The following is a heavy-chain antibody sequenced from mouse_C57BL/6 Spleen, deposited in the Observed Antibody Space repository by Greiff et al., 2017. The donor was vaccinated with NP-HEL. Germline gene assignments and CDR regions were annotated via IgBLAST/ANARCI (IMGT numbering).Heavy chain of an antibody. CDR3: ARQGFYGYDWFAY. J-gene: IGHJ3*01. D-gene: IGHD2-2*01. CDR1: GYSITSGYD. V-gene: IGHV3-1*01. CDR2: ISYSGST. Sequence: EVKLMESGPGMVKPSQSLSLTCTVTGYSITSGYDWHWIRHFPGNKLEWMGYISYSGSTNYNPSLKSRISITHDTSKNHFFLKLNSVTTEDTATYYCARQGFYGYDWFAYWGQGTLVTVSA.